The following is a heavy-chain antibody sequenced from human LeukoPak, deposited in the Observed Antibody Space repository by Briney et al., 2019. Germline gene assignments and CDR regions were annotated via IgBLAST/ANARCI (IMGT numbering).Heavy chain of an antibody. CDR1: GFTFSSYE. CDR2: INGNGGST. Sequence: GGSLRLSCAASGFTFSSYEMNWVRQAPGKGLEWVSGINGNGGSTNYADSVKGRFTISRDNVKNLLYLQMNSLRAEDTAVYYCARVQRGIAVALDYWGQGTLATVSS. J-gene: IGHJ4*02. D-gene: IGHD6-19*01. V-gene: IGHV3-48*03. CDR3: ARVQRGIAVALDY.